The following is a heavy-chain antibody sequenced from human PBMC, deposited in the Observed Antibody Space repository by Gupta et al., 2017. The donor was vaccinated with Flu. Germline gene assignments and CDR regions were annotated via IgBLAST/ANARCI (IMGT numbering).Heavy chain of an antibody. D-gene: IGHD3-3*01. CDR1: GFTFRSYG. J-gene: IGHJ4*02. Sequence: QVQLVESGGGVVRPGGSLRLSCAASGFTFRSYGMHWVRQAPGKGLEWVALISSDGSNEYYADSVRGRFTISRDNSQNTLFLQINSLRAEDTAVYYCAKVKPSHSNYWGQGTLVTVSS. V-gene: IGHV3-30*18. CDR2: ISSDGSNE. CDR3: AKVKPSHSNY.